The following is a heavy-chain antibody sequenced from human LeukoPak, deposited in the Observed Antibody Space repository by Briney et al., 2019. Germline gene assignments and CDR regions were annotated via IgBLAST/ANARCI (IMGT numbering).Heavy chain of an antibody. CDR2: MNPTSGGT. V-gene: IGHV1-2*02. Sequence: ASVKVSCKASGDTFTGYYIHWVRQAPGQGPEWMGLMNPTSGGTEYAQKFQGRVSMTRDTSTSTAYMELSSLRSDDTAIYYCASDVDVPGRGTALDYWRQGILVTVSS. D-gene: IGHD2-21*02. CDR1: GDTFTGYY. CDR3: ASDVDVPGRGTALDY. J-gene: IGHJ4*02.